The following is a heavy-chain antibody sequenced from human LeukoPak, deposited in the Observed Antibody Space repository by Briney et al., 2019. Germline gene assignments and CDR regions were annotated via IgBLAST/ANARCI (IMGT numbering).Heavy chain of an antibody. J-gene: IGHJ4*02. CDR1: GFTFSIYV. CDR3: AKGSSGSYYGAGY. D-gene: IGHD3-10*01. V-gene: IGHV3-23*01. CDR2: MSGSGGSI. Sequence: GGSLRLSCAASGFTFSIYVMSWVRQAPGKGLEWVSGMSGSGGSIYYADSVKGRSTISRDNSKNTLYLQMNSLRAEDTAVYYCAKGSSGSYYGAGYWGQGTLVTVSS.